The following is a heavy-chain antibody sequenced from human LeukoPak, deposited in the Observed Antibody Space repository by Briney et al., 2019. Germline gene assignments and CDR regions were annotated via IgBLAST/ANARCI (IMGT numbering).Heavy chain of an antibody. V-gene: IGHV4-31*03. D-gene: IGHD6-6*01. J-gene: IGHJ4*02. CDR3: ARSSPPETFDY. Sequence: PSETLSLTCTVSGGSISSGGYCWSWIRQHPGKGLEWIGYIYYSGSTYYNPSLKSRVTISVDTSKNQFSLKLSSVTAADTAVYYCARSSPPETFDYWGQGTLVTVSS. CDR1: GGSISSGGYC. CDR2: IYYSGST.